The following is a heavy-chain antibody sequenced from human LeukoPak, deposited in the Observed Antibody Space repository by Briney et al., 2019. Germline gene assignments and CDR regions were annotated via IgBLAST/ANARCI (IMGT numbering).Heavy chain of an antibody. CDR3: ARRAGDSSGWYRYKNCFDP. CDR2: VYLSGST. V-gene: IGHV4-39*01. D-gene: IGHD6-19*01. Sequence: PSETLSLTCTVSGGSISSSSYYWGWIRQPPGEGLEWIGTVYLSGSTYYNPSLKSRVTISVDTSNNQFSLRLSSVTAADTAVYYCARRAGDSSGWYRYKNCFDPWGQGTLDTVSS. J-gene: IGHJ5*02. CDR1: GGSISSSSYY.